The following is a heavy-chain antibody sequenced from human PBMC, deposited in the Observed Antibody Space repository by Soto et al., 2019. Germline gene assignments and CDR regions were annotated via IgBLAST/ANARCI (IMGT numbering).Heavy chain of an antibody. V-gene: IGHV4-59*01. J-gene: IGHJ4*02. D-gene: IGHD5-12*01. CDR2: IYYSGST. Sequence: SETLSLTCTVSGGSISSYYWSWIRQPPGKGLEWIGYIYYSGSTNYNPSLKSRVTISVDTSKNQFSLKLSSVTAADTAVYYCGRGYSGYDLGGLFDYWGQGTLVTVSS. CDR1: GGSISSYY. CDR3: GRGYSGYDLGGLFDY.